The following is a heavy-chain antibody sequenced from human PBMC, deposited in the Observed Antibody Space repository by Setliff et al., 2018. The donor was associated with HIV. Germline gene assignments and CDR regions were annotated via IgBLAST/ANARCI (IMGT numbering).Heavy chain of an antibody. V-gene: IGHV1-46*01. CDR3: ARDVEHMMDV. J-gene: IGHJ6*02. CDR1: GYTFTSYY. Sequence: ASVKVSCKASGYTFTSYYMHWVRQAPGQGLEWMGIINPSGGSTSYAQKFQGRVTMTTDTSTSTAYMELRKLTFDDTAVYYCARDVEHMMDVWGQGTTVTVSS. CDR2: INPSGGST.